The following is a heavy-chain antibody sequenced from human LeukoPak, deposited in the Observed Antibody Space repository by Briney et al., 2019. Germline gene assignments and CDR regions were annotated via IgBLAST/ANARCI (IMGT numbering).Heavy chain of an antibody. D-gene: IGHD2-21*01. CDR2: INHSGST. J-gene: IGHJ4*02. CDR3: ARDIPGHANFDY. Sequence: SETLSLTCAVYGGSFSGYYWSWIRQPPGKGLEWIGEINHSGSTNYNPSLKSRVTISVDTSKNQFSLKLSSVTAADTAVYYCARDIPGHANFDYWGQGTLVTVSS. V-gene: IGHV4-34*01. CDR1: GGSFSGYY.